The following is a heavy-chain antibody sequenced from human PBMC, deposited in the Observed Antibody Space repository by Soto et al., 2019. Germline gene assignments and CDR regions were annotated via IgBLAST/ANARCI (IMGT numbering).Heavy chain of an antibody. CDR2: IYYSGST. Sequence: SETLSLTCTVSGGSISSYYWSWIRQPPGKGLEWIGYIYYSGSTNYNPSLKSRVTISVDTSKNQFSLKLSSVTAADTAVYYCARLYRRTLNGDKRPREGYYYYYMDVWGKGTTVTVSS. V-gene: IGHV4-59*08. J-gene: IGHJ6*03. CDR3: ARLYRRTLNGDKRPREGYYYYYMDV. D-gene: IGHD4-17*01. CDR1: GGSISSYY.